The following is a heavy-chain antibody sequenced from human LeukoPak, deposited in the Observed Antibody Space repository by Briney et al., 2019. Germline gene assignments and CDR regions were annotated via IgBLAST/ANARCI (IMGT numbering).Heavy chain of an antibody. Sequence: GGSLRLACAASGFTFSISAMSWVRQAPGKGLEWVSGISGSGVSTHYAESVRGRFTISRDNSQNTLYLQMDSLRADDTALYYCAKARSYLDAFDIWGQGTMVTVSS. J-gene: IGHJ3*02. D-gene: IGHD6-6*01. CDR3: AKARSYLDAFDI. V-gene: IGHV3-23*01. CDR1: GFTFSISA. CDR2: ISGSGVST.